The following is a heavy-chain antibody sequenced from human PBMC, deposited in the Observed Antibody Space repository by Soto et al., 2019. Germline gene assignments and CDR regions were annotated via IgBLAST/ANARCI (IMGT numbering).Heavy chain of an antibody. J-gene: IGHJ4*02. D-gene: IGHD1-1*01. CDR3: ARGSGIVSLPGELEDVKYDY. Sequence: QVQLQQWGAGLVKPSETLSLSCAVYGQSFSGHSWAWIRQPPGKGLEWIGAINESGSTYYNPSLKSRGTISTDTSKIQFSLKLSSVSAANTAAYFSARGSGIVSLPGELEDVKYDYWGQGTLVNVSS. CDR1: GQSFSGHS. V-gene: IGHV4-34*01. CDR2: INESGST.